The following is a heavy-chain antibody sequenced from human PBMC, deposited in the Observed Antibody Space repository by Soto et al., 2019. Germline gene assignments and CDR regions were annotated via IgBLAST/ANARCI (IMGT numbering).Heavy chain of an antibody. CDR1: GFTFSSYA. D-gene: IGHD3-16*01. Sequence: GESLKISCAASGFTFSSYAMHWVRQAPGKGLEWVAVISYDGSNKYYADSVKGRFTISRDNSKNTLYLQMNSLRAEDTAVYYCARAPLRGEGHDAFDIWGQGTMVTVSS. V-gene: IGHV3-30*04. CDR2: ISYDGSNK. J-gene: IGHJ3*02. CDR3: ARAPLRGEGHDAFDI.